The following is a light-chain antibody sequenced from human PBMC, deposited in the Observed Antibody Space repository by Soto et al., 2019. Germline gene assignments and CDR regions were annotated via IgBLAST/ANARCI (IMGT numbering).Light chain of an antibody. J-gene: IGKJ1*01. CDR1: QSVSTS. CDR3: QVRDVWPS. V-gene: IGKV3-11*01. CDR2: DAS. Sequence: IVLTQSPVTLALSPGERAVLSCRASQSVSTSLAWYQHKPGQAPRLFIYDASKRAPGVPARFSASGSGTDFTLTISSLEPEDFTVYYCQVRDVWPSFGQGTKVEIK.